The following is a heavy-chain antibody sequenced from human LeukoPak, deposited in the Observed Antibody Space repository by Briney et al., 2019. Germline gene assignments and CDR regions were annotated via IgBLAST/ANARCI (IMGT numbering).Heavy chain of an antibody. CDR1: GFTFSSYS. CDR3: ARDYTIFEVADAFDI. CDR2: ISSSSSHI. D-gene: IGHD3-3*01. V-gene: IGHV3-21*01. J-gene: IGHJ3*02. Sequence: GGSLRLSCAASGFTFSSYSMNWVRQAPGKGLEWVSSISSSSSHIYYADSVKGRFTISRDNAKKSLYLKMNSLRGEHRAVYYCARDYTIFEVADAFDIWGQGTMVTVSS.